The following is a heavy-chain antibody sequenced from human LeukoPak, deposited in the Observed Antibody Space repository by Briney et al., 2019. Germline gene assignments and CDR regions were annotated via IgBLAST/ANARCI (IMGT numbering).Heavy chain of an antibody. CDR1: GFTFSSYS. CDR2: LSSSSSNI. CDR3: ARDPSSVVAGYFDY. J-gene: IGHJ4*02. D-gene: IGHD6-19*01. V-gene: IGHV3-48*02. Sequence: GGSLRLSCAASGFTFSSYSMNWVRQAPGKGLEWVSYLSSSSSNIYYADSVKGRFTISRDNAKNSLHLQMNSLRDEDTAVYFCARDPSSVVAGYFDYWGEGTLVTVSS.